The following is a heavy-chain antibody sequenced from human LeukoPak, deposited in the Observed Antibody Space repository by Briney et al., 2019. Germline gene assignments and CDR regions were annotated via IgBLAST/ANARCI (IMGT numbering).Heavy chain of an antibody. V-gene: IGHV4-4*07. CDR3: ARDLITFFGVPRYRFDP. J-gene: IGHJ5*02. D-gene: IGHD3-3*01. CDR2: IYTSGST. Sequence: SETLSLTCTVSGGSISSYYWSWIRQPAGKGLEWIGRIYTSGSTNYNPSLKSRVTMSVDTSKNQFSLKLSSVTAADTAVYYCARDLITFFGVPRYRFDPWGQGTLVTISS. CDR1: GGSISSYY.